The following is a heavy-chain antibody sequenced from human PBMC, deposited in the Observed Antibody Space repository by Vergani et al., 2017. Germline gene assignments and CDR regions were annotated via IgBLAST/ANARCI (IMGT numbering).Heavy chain of an antibody. CDR1: GGSISSYY. J-gene: IGHJ6*03. CDR2: IYTSGST. CDR3: ARARVDGSGLDYYYYMDV. V-gene: IGHV4-4*07. D-gene: IGHD3-10*01. Sequence: QVQLQESGPGLVKPSETLSLTCTVSGGSISSYYWSWIRQPAGKGLEWIGRIYTSGSTNYNPSLKSRVTMSVDTSKNQFSLKLSAVTAADTAVYYCARARVDGSGLDYYYYMDVWGKGTTVTVSS.